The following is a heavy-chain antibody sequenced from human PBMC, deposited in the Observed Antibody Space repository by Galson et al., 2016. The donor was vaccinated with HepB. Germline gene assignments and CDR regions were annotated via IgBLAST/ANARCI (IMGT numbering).Heavy chain of an antibody. D-gene: IGHD1-7*01. CDR1: GFTVSNNY. V-gene: IGHV3-53*04. Sequence: SLRLSCAASGFTVSNNYMTWVRQAPGKGLEWVSTIYSGGSTFYTDSVQGRCTIYRHNSKNTLYLQMDTLRPEDTAVYYCARDPGISGTTWGQGILVTVSS. J-gene: IGHJ5*02. CDR2: IYSGGST. CDR3: ARDPGISGTT.